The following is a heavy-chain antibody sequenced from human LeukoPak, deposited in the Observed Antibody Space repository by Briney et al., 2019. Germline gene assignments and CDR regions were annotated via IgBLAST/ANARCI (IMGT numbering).Heavy chain of an antibody. CDR1: GYTFRGNY. V-gene: IGHV1-2*02. CDR2: IDANNGDT. Sequence: ASVKVSCTASGYTFRGNYIHWLRQAPGQGVEWMGWIDANNGDTKSAQKFQGRVTMSRDTSISAAYMDMSSLSPDDAAVYYCARDPSSVPLYFFDYWGQGTLVTVSS. D-gene: IGHD2-2*01. J-gene: IGHJ4*02. CDR3: ARDPSSVPLYFFDY.